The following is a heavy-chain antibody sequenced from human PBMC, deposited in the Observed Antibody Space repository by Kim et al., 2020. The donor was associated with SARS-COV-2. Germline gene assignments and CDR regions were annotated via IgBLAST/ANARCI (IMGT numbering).Heavy chain of an antibody. V-gene: IGHV4-39*01. J-gene: IGHJ4*02. CDR2: IYYSGST. D-gene: IGHD3-9*01. CDR3: ARRTSDYLLLLTGYSGVPYYFDY. Sequence: SETLSLTCTVSGGSISSSSYYWGWIRQPPGKGLEWIGSIYYSGSTYYNPSLKSRVTISVDTSKNQFSLKLSSVTAADTAVYYCARRTSDYLLLLTGYSGVPYYFDYWGQGTLVTVSS. CDR1: GGSISSSSYY.